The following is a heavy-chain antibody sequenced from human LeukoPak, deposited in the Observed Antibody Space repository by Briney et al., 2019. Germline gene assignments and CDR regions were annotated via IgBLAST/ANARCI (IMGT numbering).Heavy chain of an antibody. CDR2: IYYSGST. D-gene: IGHD6-19*01. J-gene: IGHJ5*02. Sequence: SETLSLTCTVSGGSISSSSYYWGWIRQPPGKGLEWIGSIYYSGSTYYNPSLKSRVTISVDTPKNQFSLKLSSVTAADTAVYYCARLGQWLPTAWGQGTLVTVSS. CDR1: GGSISSSSYY. CDR3: ARLGQWLPTA. V-gene: IGHV4-39*01.